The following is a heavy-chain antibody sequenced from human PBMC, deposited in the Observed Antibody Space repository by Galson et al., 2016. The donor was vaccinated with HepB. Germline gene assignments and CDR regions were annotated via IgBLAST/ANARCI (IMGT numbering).Heavy chain of an antibody. J-gene: IGHJ2*01. Sequence: SLRLSCAASGFTVSSNYMSWVRQAPEKGLEWLSVHYSDGATYYADPVKARFTISRANSKNTLYLQMNSLRAEDTAVYYCAKQFTSSGWPNWYFDLWGRGTLVTVSS. V-gene: IGHV3-53*01. CDR3: AKQFTSSGWPNWYFDL. CDR2: HYSDGAT. D-gene: IGHD6-19*01. CDR1: GFTVSSNY.